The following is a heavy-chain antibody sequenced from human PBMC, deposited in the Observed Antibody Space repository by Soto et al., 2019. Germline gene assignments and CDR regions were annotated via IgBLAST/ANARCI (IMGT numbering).Heavy chain of an antibody. V-gene: IGHV3-21*01. Sequence: GGSLRLSCAASGFTFRNYWMHWVRQAPGKGLEWVSRISSSSSYTYYADSVKGRVTISRDNAKNSLYLQMNSLRAEDTAVYYCARDHYYPFDYWGQGTLVTVSS. CDR1: GFTFRNYW. J-gene: IGHJ4*02. CDR3: ARDHYYPFDY. D-gene: IGHD3-10*01. CDR2: ISSSSSYT.